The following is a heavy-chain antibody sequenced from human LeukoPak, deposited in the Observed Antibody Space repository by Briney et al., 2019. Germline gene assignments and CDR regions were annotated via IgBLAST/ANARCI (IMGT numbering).Heavy chain of an antibody. J-gene: IGHJ4*02. CDR3: ARAYDY. D-gene: IGHD3-16*01. CDR2: IWYDGSNK. V-gene: IGHV3-33*03. CDR1: GFTFSSYG. Sequence: PGRSLRLSCAASGFTFSSYGMHWVRQAPGKGLEWVAVIWYDGSNKYYADSVKGRFTISRDNAKNSLYLQMNSLRAEDTAVYYCARAYDYWGQGTLVTVSS.